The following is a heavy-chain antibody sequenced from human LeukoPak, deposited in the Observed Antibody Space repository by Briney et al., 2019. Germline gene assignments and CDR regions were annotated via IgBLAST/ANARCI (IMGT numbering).Heavy chain of an antibody. D-gene: IGHD5-18*01. V-gene: IGHV1-3*03. CDR1: GYTFTSYA. CDR2: INAGNGNT. Sequence: GSVKVSCKASGYTFTSYAMHWVRQAPGQRLEWMGWINAGNGNTKYPQEFQGRVTITRDTSASTAYIELSSLRSEDMAVYYCARAPDGYGFDYWGQGTLVTVSS. J-gene: IGHJ4*02. CDR3: ARAPDGYGFDY.